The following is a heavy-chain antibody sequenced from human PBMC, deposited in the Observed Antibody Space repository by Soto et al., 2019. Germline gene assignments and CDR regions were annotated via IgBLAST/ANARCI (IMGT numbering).Heavy chain of an antibody. J-gene: IGHJ6*02. Sequence: QVQLVQSGGEVKKPGASVKVSCKASGYTFTSYGITWVRQAPGQGLEWMGWISTYDGNTNSAQKFQGRVIMTTDTSTTTAYLELRSLRSDDTAVYYCARGDAVPYSSGWYTGDYGMDVWGLGTTVTVSS. D-gene: IGHD6-13*01. V-gene: IGHV1-18*04. CDR1: GYTFTSYG. CDR3: ARGDAVPYSSGWYTGDYGMDV. CDR2: ISTYDGNT.